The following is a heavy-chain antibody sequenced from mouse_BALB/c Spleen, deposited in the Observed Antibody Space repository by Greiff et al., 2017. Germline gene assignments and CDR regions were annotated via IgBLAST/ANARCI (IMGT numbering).Heavy chain of an antibody. Sequence: EVQVVESGGGLVQPKGSLKLSCAASGFTFNTYAMNWVRQAPGKGLEWVARIRSKSNNYATYYADSVKDRFTISRDDSQGMLYLQMNNLKTEDTAMYYCVRSNLFFDDWGQGTTLTVSS. CDR1: GFTFNTYA. J-gene: IGHJ2*01. CDR2: IRSKSNNYAT. CDR3: VRSNLFFDD. V-gene: IGHV10-1*02. D-gene: IGHD1-1*01.